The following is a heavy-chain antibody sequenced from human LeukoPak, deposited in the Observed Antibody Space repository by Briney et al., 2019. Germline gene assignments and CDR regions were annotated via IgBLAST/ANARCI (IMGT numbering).Heavy chain of an antibody. V-gene: IGHV3-9*01. CDR2: ISWNSDII. Sequence: SLRLSCAASGFTFDDYAMHWVRQGPGKGLEWVAGISWNSDIIGYSDSVKGRFTISRDNAKNSLFLQMNTLRAEDTAFYYCAKRAVVGSGSPFFDSWGQGTLVTVSS. J-gene: IGHJ4*02. D-gene: IGHD3-10*01. CDR1: GFTFDDYA. CDR3: AKRAVVGSGSPFFDS.